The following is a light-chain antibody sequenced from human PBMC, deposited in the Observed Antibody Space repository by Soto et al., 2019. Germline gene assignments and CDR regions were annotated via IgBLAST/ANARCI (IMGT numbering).Light chain of an antibody. CDR2: DVS. CDR3: SSYTGSTLVV. Sequence: QSALTQPASVSGSPGQSITISCSGTSSDVGGYNYVSWYQHHPGKAPKLMIYDVSNRPSGVSNRFSGSKSGNTASLTISGLQAEDEADYYCSSYTGSTLVVFGGGTQLTVL. J-gene: IGLJ2*01. CDR1: SSDVGGYNY. V-gene: IGLV2-14*03.